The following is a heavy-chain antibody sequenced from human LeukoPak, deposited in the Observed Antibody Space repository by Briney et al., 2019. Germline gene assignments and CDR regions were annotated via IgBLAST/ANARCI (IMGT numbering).Heavy chain of an antibody. V-gene: IGHV3-23*01. J-gene: IGHJ3*02. CDR2: ISGSGGST. CDR3: AKDRGFGDAFDI. CDR1: GFTFSSYA. D-gene: IGHD3-10*01. Sequence: PGGSLRLSCAASGFTFSSYAMSWVRQAPGTGLEWVSAISGSGGSTYYADSVKGRFTISRDNSKNTLYLQMNSLRAEDTAVYYCAKDRGFGDAFDIWGQGTMVTVSS.